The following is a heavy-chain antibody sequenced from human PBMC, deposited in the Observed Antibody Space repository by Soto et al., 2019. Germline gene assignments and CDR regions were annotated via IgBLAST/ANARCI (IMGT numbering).Heavy chain of an antibody. CDR2: ISWNSGSI. J-gene: IGHJ1*01. CDR1: GFTFDDYA. Sequence: PGGSLRLSCVASGFTFDDYAMHWVRQAPGKGLEWVSGISWNSGSIDYADSVKGRFTISRDNAKNSLYLQMNSLRAEDTALYYCAKGMDYGILTGSHHWGQGTLVTVSS. V-gene: IGHV3-9*01. D-gene: IGHD3-9*01. CDR3: AKGMDYGILTGSHH.